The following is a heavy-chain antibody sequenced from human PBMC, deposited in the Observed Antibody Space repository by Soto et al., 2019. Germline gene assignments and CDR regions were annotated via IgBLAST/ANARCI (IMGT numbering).Heavy chain of an antibody. CDR2: INTSGGST. J-gene: IGHJ5*02. V-gene: IGHV3-23*01. CDR3: AKFYGGKSAHTYTIDP. Sequence: AGGSLRLSCAASGFTFSTYAMSWVRPAPGKGLEWVSTINTSGGSTYYADSVKGRFTISRDNSRNTLYLQMNSLRPEDTAVYYCAKFYGGKSAHTYTIDPWGQGTLVTVSS. CDR1: GFTFSTYA. D-gene: IGHD2-15*01.